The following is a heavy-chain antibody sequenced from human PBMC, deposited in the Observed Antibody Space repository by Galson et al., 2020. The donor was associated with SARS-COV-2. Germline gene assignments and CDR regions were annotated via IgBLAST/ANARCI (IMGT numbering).Heavy chain of an antibody. Sequence: SETLSFTCTVSGGSISSSSYYWGWIRQPPGEGLEWIGSIYYSGNTYYNPSLKSRVTISVDTSENQFSLKLSSMTAADTAVYHCARHDKRIIGWFDPWGQGTLVIVSS. J-gene: IGHJ5*02. CDR1: GGSISSSSYY. V-gene: IGHV4-39*01. CDR3: ARHDKRIIGWFDP. D-gene: IGHD2-15*01. CDR2: IYYSGNT.